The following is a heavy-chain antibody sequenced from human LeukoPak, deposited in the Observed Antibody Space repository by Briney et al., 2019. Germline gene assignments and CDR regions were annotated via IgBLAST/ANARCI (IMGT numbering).Heavy chain of an antibody. V-gene: IGHV1-2*02. J-gene: IGHJ4*02. CDR3: ARDRCSTTSCYPGVY. Sequence: ASVKVSCKASGYTFTGYYMHWVRQAPGQGLEWMGWINPNSGGTNYAQKFQGRVTMTRDTSISTAYMELSRLKSDDTAIYFCARDRCSTTSCYPGVYWGQGTLVTVSS. D-gene: IGHD2-2*01. CDR2: INPNSGGT. CDR1: GYTFTGYY.